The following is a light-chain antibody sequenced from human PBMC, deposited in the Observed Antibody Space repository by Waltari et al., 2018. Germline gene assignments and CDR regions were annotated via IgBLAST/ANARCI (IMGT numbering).Light chain of an antibody. CDR1: SSNIGSNY. Sequence: QSVLTQPPSASGTPGQRVTISCSGSSSNIGSNYVYWYQHLPGTAPKVLIYRNNRRPSGGPYRFSGSKSGTSASLAISGLRSEDEADYYCAAWDDSLSGPVFGGGTKVTAL. V-gene: IGLV1-47*01. J-gene: IGLJ2*01. CDR3: AAWDDSLSGPV. CDR2: RNN.